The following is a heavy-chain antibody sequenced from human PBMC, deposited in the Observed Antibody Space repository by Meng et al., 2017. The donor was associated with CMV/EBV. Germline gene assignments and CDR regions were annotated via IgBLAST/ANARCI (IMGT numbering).Heavy chain of an antibody. CDR1: GFSRSTSGMR. J-gene: IGHJ6*02. Sequence: SAPTLAKPTHTLTLTCTFSGFSRSTSGMRVSWIRQPTGKALEWLARIDWDDDKFYSTSLKTRLTISKDTSKNQVVLTMTNMDPVDTATYYCARMGYYYGMDVWGQGTTVTVSS. CDR3: ARMGYYYGMDV. V-gene: IGHV2-70D*14. CDR2: IDWDDDK.